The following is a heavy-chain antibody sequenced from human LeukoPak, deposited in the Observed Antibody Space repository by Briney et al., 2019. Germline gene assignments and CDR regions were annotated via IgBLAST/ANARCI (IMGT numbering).Heavy chain of an antibody. CDR3: ARGRFFYGWGIDV. D-gene: IGHD3-10*01. V-gene: IGHV3-7*01. CDR2: IKGDETEK. J-gene: IGHJ6*02. CDR1: GFTFSDFG. Sequence: PGGSLRLSCAASGFTFSDFGMNWVRQAPGKGLEWVAFIKGDETEKHYVDSLKGRFTISRDNAENSLSLQMNSLTVEDTAVYFRARGRFFYGWGIDVWGQGTTVIVSS.